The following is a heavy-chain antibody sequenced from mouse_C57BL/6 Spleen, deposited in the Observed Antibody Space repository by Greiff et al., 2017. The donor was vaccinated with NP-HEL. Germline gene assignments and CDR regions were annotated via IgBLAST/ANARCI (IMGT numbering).Heavy chain of an antibody. CDR1: GYAFSSSW. CDR2: IYPGDGDT. V-gene: IGHV1-82*01. Sequence: VQLQQSGPELVKPGASVKISCKASGYAFSSSWMNWVKQRPGKGLEWIGRIYPGDGDTNYNGKFKGKATLTADKSSSTAYMQLSSLTSEDSAVYFCARPYYSNFYFDYWGQGTTLTVSS. J-gene: IGHJ2*01. D-gene: IGHD2-5*01. CDR3: ARPYYSNFYFDY.